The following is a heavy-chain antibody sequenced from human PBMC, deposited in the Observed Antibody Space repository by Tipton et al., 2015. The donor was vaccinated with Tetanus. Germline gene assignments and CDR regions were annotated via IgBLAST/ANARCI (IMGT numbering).Heavy chain of an antibody. D-gene: IGHD6-13*01. J-gene: IGHJ4*02. CDR2: ISGSGGST. V-gene: IGHV3-23*01. CDR3: AKEGLSAFDY. CDR1: GFTFSSYS. Sequence: SLRLSCAASGFTFSSYSMNWVRQAPGKGLEWVSGISGSGGSTYYADSVKGRFTISRDNSKNTLYLQMNSLRAEDTAVYYCAKEGLSAFDYWGQGTLVSVSS.